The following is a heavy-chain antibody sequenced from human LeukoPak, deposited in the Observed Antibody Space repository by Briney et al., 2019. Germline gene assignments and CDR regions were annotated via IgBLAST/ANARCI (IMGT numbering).Heavy chain of an antibody. CDR2: IKQDGSEK. D-gene: IGHD4-17*01. V-gene: IGHV3-7*01. J-gene: IGHJ6*03. Sequence: GGSLRLSCAASGFTFSSYWMSWVRQAPGKGLEWVANIKQDGSEKYYVDSVKGRFTISRDNAKNSLYLQMNSLRAEDTAAYYCARDGEYGDYYYYYYYMDVWGKGTTVTISS. CDR3: ARDGEYGDYYYYYYYMDV. CDR1: GFTFSSYW.